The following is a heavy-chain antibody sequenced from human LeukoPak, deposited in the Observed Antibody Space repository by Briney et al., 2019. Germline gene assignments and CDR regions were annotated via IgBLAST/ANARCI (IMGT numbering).Heavy chain of an antibody. J-gene: IGHJ4*02. CDR2: FDPEDGET. CDR1: GYTLTELS. CDR3: ATDPGGSGSISLYYLDS. V-gene: IGHV1-24*01. D-gene: IGHD3-10*01. Sequence: ASVKVSCKVSGYTLTELSMHWVRQAPGKGLEGMGGFDPEDGETIYAQKFQGRVTMTEDTSTDTAYMELRSLRSEDTAVYYCATDPGGSGSISLYYLDSWGQGTLVTVSS.